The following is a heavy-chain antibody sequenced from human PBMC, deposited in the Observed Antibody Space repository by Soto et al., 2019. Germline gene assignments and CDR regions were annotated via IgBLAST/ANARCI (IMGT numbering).Heavy chain of an antibody. CDR2: IIPKLGIT. CDR1: VGTFSDYN. V-gene: IGHV1-69*02. D-gene: IGHD2-8*01. Sequence: VQLVQSGAEVKRPGSSVKVSCKAPVGTFSDYNIAWVRQARGQGLEWMGRIIPKLGITNYAHKFQDRVRITADKAPSTAYMELTSLRYEDTAVYFCARVEGTRTTNFYHYMDVWGEGTSVTVS. J-gene: IGHJ6*03. CDR3: ARVEGTRTTNFYHYMDV.